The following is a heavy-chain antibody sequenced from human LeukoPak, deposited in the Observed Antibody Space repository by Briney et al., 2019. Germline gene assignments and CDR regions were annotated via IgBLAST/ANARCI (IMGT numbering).Heavy chain of an antibody. V-gene: IGHV3-20*04. Sequence: PGGSLRLSCAASGFTFDDYGMSWVRQAPGKGLEWVSGINWNGGSTGYADSVKGRFTISRDNARNSLYLQMNSLRAEDMALYYCAKDRSGWHPGEYFDLWGRGTLVTVSS. CDR1: GFTFDDYG. CDR2: INWNGGST. J-gene: IGHJ2*01. D-gene: IGHD6-19*01. CDR3: AKDRSGWHPGEYFDL.